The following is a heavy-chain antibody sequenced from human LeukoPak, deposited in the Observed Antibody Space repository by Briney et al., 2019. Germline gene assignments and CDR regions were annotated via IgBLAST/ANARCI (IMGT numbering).Heavy chain of an antibody. CDR1: GGSISSYY. V-gene: IGHV4-59*01. D-gene: IGHD6-19*01. CDR2: IYYSGST. Sequence: SETLSLTCTVSGGSISSYYWSWIRQPPGTGLEWIGYIYYSGSTNYNPSLKSRVTISVDTSKNQFSLKLSSVTAADTAVYYCARGSIAVAAYAFDIWGQGTTVTVSS. CDR3: ARGSIAVAAYAFDI. J-gene: IGHJ3*02.